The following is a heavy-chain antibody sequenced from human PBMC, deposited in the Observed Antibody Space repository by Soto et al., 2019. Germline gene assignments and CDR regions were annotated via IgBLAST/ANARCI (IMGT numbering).Heavy chain of an antibody. CDR2: FYRGGRR. Sequence: EVQMVESGGGLIQPGGSLKLSCAVSGFGVTESETYVIWIRQAPGKGLEWVAAFYRGGRRNYAASVKGRFVISRDKSENSVFLQLNLVRVEDSAVYYCAREVVVGATAKFDRWGQGTMVIVSP. D-gene: IGHD2-21*01. CDR1: GFGVTESETY. CDR3: AREVVVGATAKFDR. V-gene: IGHV3-53*03. J-gene: IGHJ5*02.